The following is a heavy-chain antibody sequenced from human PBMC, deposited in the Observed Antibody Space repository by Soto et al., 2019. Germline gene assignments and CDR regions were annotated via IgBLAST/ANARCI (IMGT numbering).Heavy chain of an antibody. V-gene: IGHV3-74*01. Sequence: GGSLRLSCAASGFTFSHNWMHWVRQAPGKGLVWVSRIDSNGTTTTYADSVKGRFTISRDNAKNTLYLQMNSLRAEDTAVYYCTRFGTYYDSSGFAYWGQGTQVTVSS. CDR1: GFTFSHNW. CDR3: TRFGTYYDSSGFAY. CDR2: IDSNGTTT. J-gene: IGHJ4*02. D-gene: IGHD3-22*01.